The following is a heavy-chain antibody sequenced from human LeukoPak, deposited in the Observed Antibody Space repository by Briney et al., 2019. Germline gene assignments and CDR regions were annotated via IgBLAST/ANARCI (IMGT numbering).Heavy chain of an antibody. D-gene: IGHD5-18*01. CDR3: AKDSKGIQLWSYYFDY. CDR1: GFTFSSYD. CDR2: ISSSVSTI. V-gene: IGHV3-48*03. J-gene: IGHJ4*02. Sequence: GGSLRLSCAASGFTFSSYDMNWVRQAPGKGLEWVSYISSSVSTIYYADSVKGRFTISRDNAKNSLYLQMNSLRAEDTAVYYCAKDSKGIQLWSYYFDYWGQGTLVTVSS.